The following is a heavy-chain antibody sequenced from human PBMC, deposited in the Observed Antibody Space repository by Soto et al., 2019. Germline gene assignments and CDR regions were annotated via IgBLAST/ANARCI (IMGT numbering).Heavy chain of an antibody. V-gene: IGHV1-18*01. CDR3: ARAADDGDYSYSSDFDY. D-gene: IGHD4-17*01. CDR2: ISAYNGNT. Sequence: QVQLVQSGAEVKKPGASVKVSCKASGYTFTSYGISWVRQAPGQGLEWMGWISAYNGNTNYAQKLQGRVTMTTDTSTSTAYMALRSLRSDDTAVYYCARAADDGDYSYSSDFDYWGQGTLVTVSS. J-gene: IGHJ4*02. CDR1: GYTFTSYG.